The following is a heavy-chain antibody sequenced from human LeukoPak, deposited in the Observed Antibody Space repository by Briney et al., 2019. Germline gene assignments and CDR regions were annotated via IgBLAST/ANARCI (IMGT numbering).Heavy chain of an antibody. CDR2: VDPEDGEI. CDR3: AIDVGELLTY. CDR1: GYTLTELS. V-gene: IGHV1-24*01. D-gene: IGHD1-26*01. J-gene: IGHJ4*02. Sequence: ASVKVSCKVSGYTLTELSMHWVRQAPGKGREWMGGVDPEDGEIIYAQKFQGRVTMTEETSTDRAYMELSSLRSEDTAVYYCAIDVGELLTYWGQGTLVTVSS.